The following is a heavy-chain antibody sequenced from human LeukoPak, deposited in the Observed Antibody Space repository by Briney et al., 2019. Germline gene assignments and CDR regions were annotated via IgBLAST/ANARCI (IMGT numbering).Heavy chain of an antibody. J-gene: IGHJ3*02. CDR3: ARARAYYDILTGYVPGRDAFDI. D-gene: IGHD3-9*01. CDR1: GYTLTELS. V-gene: IGHV1-69*13. CDR2: IIPIFGTA. Sequence: GASVKVSCKVSGYTLTELSMHWVRQAPGKGLEWMGGIIPIFGTANYAQKFQGRVTITADESTSTAYMELSSLRSEDTAVYYCARARAYYDILTGYVPGRDAFDIWGQGTMVTVSS.